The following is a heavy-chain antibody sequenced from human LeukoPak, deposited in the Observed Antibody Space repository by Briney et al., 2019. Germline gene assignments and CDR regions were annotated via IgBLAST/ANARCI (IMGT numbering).Heavy chain of an antibody. V-gene: IGHV4-4*02. CDR2: IYHSGST. CDR1: GGSISSSNW. J-gene: IGHJ6*03. Sequence: SETLSLTCAVSGGSISSSNWWSWVRQPPGKGLEWIGEIYHSGSTNYNPSLKSRVTISVDKSKNQFSLKLSSVTAADTAVYYCARVGTAMEGYYYYMDVWGKGTTVTVSS. D-gene: IGHD5-18*01. CDR3: ARVGTAMEGYYYYMDV.